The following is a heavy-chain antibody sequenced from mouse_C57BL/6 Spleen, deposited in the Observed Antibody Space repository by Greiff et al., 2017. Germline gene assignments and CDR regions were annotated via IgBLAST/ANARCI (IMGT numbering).Heavy chain of an antibody. V-gene: IGHV6-3*01. CDR2: IRLKSDNYAT. Sequence: EVKLMESGGGLVQPGGSMKLSCVASGFTFSNSWMNWVRQSPEQGLEWVAQIRLKSDNYATNYAESVKGRFTISRDDSKSSVYRQMNNLRAEYTGIYYGTGPSYYFDYWGQGTTLTGSS. CDR3: TGPSYYFDY. CDR1: GFTFSNSW. J-gene: IGHJ2*01.